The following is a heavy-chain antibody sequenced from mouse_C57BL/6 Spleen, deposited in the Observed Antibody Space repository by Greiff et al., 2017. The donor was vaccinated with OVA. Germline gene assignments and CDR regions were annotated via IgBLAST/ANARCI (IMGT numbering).Heavy chain of an antibody. CDR1: GYTFTSYW. J-gene: IGHJ3*01. D-gene: IGHD2-13*01. CDR3: ARSLGDWFAH. V-gene: IGHV1-64*01. Sequence: QVQLQQPGAELVKPGASVKLSCKASGYTFTSYWMHWVKQRPGQGLEWIGMIHPNSGSTNYNEKFKSKATLTVDKSSSTAYMQLSSLTSEDSAVYYCARSLGDWFAHWGQGTLVTVSA. CDR2: IHPNSGST.